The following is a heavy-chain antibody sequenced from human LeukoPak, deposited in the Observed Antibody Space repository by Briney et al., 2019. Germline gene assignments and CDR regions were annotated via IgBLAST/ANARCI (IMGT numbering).Heavy chain of an antibody. CDR1: GFTFSSYW. D-gene: IGHD2-21*01. Sequence: GGSLRLSCAASGFTFSSYWMTWVRQAPGKGLEWVANIKEDGSEKNYVDSVKGRFTISRDNARNSLYLQMNSLRAEDTAVYYCASILWWDIGFDYWGQGTLVTVSS. CDR3: ASILWWDIGFDY. V-gene: IGHV3-7*01. CDR2: IKEDGSEK. J-gene: IGHJ4*02.